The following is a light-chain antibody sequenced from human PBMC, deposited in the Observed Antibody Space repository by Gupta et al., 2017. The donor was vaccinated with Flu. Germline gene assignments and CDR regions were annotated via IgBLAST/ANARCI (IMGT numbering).Light chain of an antibody. V-gene: IGKV1-5*03. CDR3: QHYSTYPLA. Sequence: DIQMTQSPSTLSASIGVRVTITCRASQSISNWLAWYQQKPGKAPKLLIYKASNLESGVPSTFSGSGSGTDFTLIISSLQPDDFATYYCQHYSTYPLAFGGGTKVEIK. CDR1: QSISNW. J-gene: IGKJ4*02. CDR2: KAS.